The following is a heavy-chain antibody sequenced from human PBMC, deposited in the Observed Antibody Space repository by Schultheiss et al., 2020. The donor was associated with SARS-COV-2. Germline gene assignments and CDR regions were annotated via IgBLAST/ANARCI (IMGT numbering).Heavy chain of an antibody. J-gene: IGHJ4*02. CDR3: ARDSGYDNGGNSCDF. Sequence: GGSLRLSCAASGFTFSSYGMHWVRQAPGKGLEWVAVISYDGSNKYYVDSVKGRFTISRDNSKNTLYLEMNSLRAEDTAVYYCARDSGYDNGGNSCDFWGQGTLVTVSS. CDR1: GFTFSSYG. D-gene: IGHD4-23*01. CDR2: ISYDGSNK. V-gene: IGHV3-30*03.